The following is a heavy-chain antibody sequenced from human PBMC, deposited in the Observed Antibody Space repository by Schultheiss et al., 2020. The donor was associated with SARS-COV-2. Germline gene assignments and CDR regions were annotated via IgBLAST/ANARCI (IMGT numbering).Heavy chain of an antibody. V-gene: IGHV1-18*01. CDR2: ISAYNGNT. Sequence: VKVSCKASGYTFTSYGISWVRQAPGQGLEWMGWISAYNGNTNYAQKLQGRVTMTTDTSTSTAYMELRSLRSDDTAVYYCARGFASWSGSYGPSSYWGQGTLVTVSS. CDR1: GYTFTSYG. CDR3: ARGFASWSGSYGPSSY. J-gene: IGHJ4*02. D-gene: IGHD1-26*01.